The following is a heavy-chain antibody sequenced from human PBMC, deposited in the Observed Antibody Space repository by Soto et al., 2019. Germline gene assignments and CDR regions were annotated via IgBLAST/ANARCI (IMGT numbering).Heavy chain of an antibody. Sequence: EVQLVDSGGGLVQPGGSLRLSCAASEFTFRSYWMHWVRQSPGKGLVWVSRISGDGSSTTYADSVRGRFTISRDNAKNTVYLQMDSLRDEDTAVYYCARSLPGTYGAFDLWGQGTMVTVSS. CDR2: ISGDGSST. J-gene: IGHJ3*01. CDR3: ARSLPGTYGAFDL. V-gene: IGHV3-74*01. D-gene: IGHD1-7*01. CDR1: EFTFRSYW.